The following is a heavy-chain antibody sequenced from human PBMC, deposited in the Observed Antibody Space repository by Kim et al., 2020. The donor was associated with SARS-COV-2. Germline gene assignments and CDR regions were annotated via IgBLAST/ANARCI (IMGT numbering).Heavy chain of an antibody. D-gene: IGHD6-13*01. CDR2: INAGNGNT. CDR1: GYTFTSYA. Sequence: ASVKVSCKASGYTFTSYAMHWVRQAPGQRLEWMGWINAGNGNTKYSQKFQGRVTITRDTSASTAYMELSSLRSEDTAVYYCARIGYSSSWYDNWFDPWGQGTLVTVSS. V-gene: IGHV1-3*01. J-gene: IGHJ5*02. CDR3: ARIGYSSSWYDNWFDP.